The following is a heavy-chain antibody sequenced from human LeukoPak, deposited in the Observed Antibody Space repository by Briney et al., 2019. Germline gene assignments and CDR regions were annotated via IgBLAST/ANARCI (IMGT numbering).Heavy chain of an antibody. J-gene: IGHJ3*02. CDR3: AKPDYGDAFDI. V-gene: IGHV3-30*18. D-gene: IGHD4-17*01. Sequence: GRSLRLSCAASGFTFGSYGMHWVRQAPGKGLEWVAVISYDGSNKYYADSVKGRFTISRDNSKNTLYLQMNSLRAEDTAVYSCAKPDYGDAFDIWGQGTMVTVSS. CDR2: ISYDGSNK. CDR1: GFTFGSYG.